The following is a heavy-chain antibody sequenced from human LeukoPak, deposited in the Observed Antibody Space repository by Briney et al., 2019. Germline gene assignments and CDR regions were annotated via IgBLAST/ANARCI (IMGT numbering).Heavy chain of an antibody. CDR3: ARLGYGDYYFDY. D-gene: IGHD4-17*01. CDR1: GGSISSSSYY. CDR2: IYYSGST. J-gene: IGHJ4*02. Sequence: PSETLSLTCTVSGGSISSSSYYWGWIRQPPGKGLEWIGSIYYSGSTYYNPSLKSRVTISVDTSKNQFSLKLSSVTAADTAVYNCARLGYGDYYFDYWGQGTLVTVSS. V-gene: IGHV4-39*01.